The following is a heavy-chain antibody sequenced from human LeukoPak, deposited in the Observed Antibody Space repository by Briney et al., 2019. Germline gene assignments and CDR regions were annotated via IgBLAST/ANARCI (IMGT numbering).Heavy chain of an antibody. Sequence: PGGSLRLSCAASGFTFSKYWMHWVRQAPGKGLVWVSHINSDGSSTSYADSVKGRFTISRDHAKNTLYLQMNSLRVEDTAVYYCGRVGYCANGVCPNYDYWGQGTLVTVSS. V-gene: IGHV3-74*01. CDR3: GRVGYCANGVCPNYDY. CDR1: GFTFSKYW. D-gene: IGHD2-8*01. J-gene: IGHJ4*02. CDR2: INSDGSST.